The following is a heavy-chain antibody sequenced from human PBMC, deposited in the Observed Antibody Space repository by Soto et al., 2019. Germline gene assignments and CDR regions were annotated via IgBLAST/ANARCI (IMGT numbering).Heavy chain of an antibody. Sequence: GGSRRLSCAASGFTFSSYSMKWVRQAPGKGLEWVSSISSSSSYIYYADSLRGRFTSSRDNAKNSLYLQMNSLRAEDTAVYYCARDYPGYYDSSGYSYRWNAFDIWGQGTMVTVSS. CDR3: ARDYPGYYDSSGYSYRWNAFDI. CDR1: GFTFSSYS. J-gene: IGHJ3*02. CDR2: ISSSSSYI. V-gene: IGHV3-21*01. D-gene: IGHD3-22*01.